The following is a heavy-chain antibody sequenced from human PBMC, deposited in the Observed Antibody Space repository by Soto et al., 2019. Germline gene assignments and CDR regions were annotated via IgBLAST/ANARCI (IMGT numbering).Heavy chain of an antibody. CDR2: TYYRSKWYY. D-gene: IGHD4-17*01. CDR3: ARESTVTTGFDY. Sequence: SQTLSLTCAISGDSVSSDSAAWNWIRQSPSRGLEWLGRTYYRSKWYYSYAVSLKSRMTINPDTSKNQFSLQLNSVTPDDTAVYYCARESTVTTGFDYWGQGTLVTAPQ. V-gene: IGHV6-1*01. CDR1: GDSVSSDSAA. J-gene: IGHJ4*02.